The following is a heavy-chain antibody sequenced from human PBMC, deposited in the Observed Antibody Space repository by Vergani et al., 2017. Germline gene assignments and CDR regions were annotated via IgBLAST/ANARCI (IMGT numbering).Heavy chain of an antibody. D-gene: IGHD2-21*01. CDR3: HCGGDCYPLNNWFDP. V-gene: IGHV3-48*01. CDR2: ISSSSSTI. Sequence: EVQLVESGGGLVQPGGSLRLSCAASGFTFSSYSMNWVRQAPGKGLEWVSYISSSSSTIYYADSVKGRFTISRDNSKNTLYLQMNSLRAEDTAVYYCHCGGDCYPLNNWFDPWGQGTLVTVSS. CDR1: GFTFSSYS. J-gene: IGHJ5*02.